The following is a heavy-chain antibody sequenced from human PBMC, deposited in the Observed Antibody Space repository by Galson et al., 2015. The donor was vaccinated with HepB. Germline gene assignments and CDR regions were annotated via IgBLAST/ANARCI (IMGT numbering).Heavy chain of an antibody. Sequence: SLRLSCAASGFTFSGSAMHWVRQASGRGLEWVGRIGSKANSYATASAASVKGRFTISRDDSKNTAYMQMNSLKTEDTAVYYCTRLGDLSGYSSLWGQGTLVTVSS. CDR2: IGSKANSYAT. CDR1: GFTFSGSA. V-gene: IGHV3-73*01. CDR3: TRLGDLSGYSSL. J-gene: IGHJ4*02. D-gene: IGHD6-13*01.